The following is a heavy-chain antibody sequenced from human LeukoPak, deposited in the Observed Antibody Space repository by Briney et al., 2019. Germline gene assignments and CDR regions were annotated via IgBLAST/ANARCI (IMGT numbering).Heavy chain of an antibody. CDR1: EFTFVRYA. D-gene: IGHD6-13*01. V-gene: IGHV3-48*04. J-gene: IGHJ6*03. CDR3: VRDPSYGSSWYYYMDV. CDR2: ISSSSFKI. Sequence: GGSLRLSCAASEFTFVRYAMNWVRQAPGKGLAWVSYISSSSFKIGYADPVKGRFTISRDNSKNSLYLQMDSLRVEDTAVYYCVRDPSYGSSWYYYMDVWGKGTTVTVSS.